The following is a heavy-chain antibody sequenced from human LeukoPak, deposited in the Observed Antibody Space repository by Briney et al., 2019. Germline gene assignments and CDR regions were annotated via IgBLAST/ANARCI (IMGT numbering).Heavy chain of an antibody. J-gene: IGHJ4*02. D-gene: IGHD5-24*01. V-gene: IGHV3-30*18. CDR1: GFTFSSYG. CDR3: AQAWRWIQLNY. CDR2: ISYDGTNK. Sequence: GRSLRLSCAASGFTFSSYGMHWVRQAPGKGLEWVAVISYDGTNKYYADSVEGRFTIYRDNSMNPLYLQTNSLRDEGTAVYYCAQAWRWIQLNYWRQGSLLSVPS.